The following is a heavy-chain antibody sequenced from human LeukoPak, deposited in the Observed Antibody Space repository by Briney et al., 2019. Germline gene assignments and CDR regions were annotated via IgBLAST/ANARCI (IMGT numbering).Heavy chain of an antibody. V-gene: IGHV1-2*06. Sequence: RVASVKVSCKASGYTFIGYYLHWVRQAPGQGPEWMGHINPNSGGADYAQKFQGRVTMTRDTSISTVYMELSRLRSDDTAVYYCARDSPIVGTFYAFDIWGQGTMVTLSP. CDR3: ARDSPIVGTFYAFDI. CDR1: GYTFIGYY. CDR2: INPNSGGA. D-gene: IGHD1-26*01. J-gene: IGHJ3*02.